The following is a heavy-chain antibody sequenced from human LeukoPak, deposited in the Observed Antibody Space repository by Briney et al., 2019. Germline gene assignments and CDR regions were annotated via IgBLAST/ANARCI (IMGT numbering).Heavy chain of an antibody. CDR2: IWYDGSNK. J-gene: IGHJ6*02. CDR1: GFTFSSYG. Sequence: GGSLRLSCAASGFTFSSYGMPWVRQAPGKGLEWVAVIWYDGSNKYYADSVKGRFTISRDNSKNTLYLQMNSLRAEDTAVYYCARARTCSSTSCYQKLYYYYGMDVRGQGTTVTVSS. CDR3: ARARTCSSTSCYQKLYYYYGMDV. V-gene: IGHV3-33*01. D-gene: IGHD2-2*01.